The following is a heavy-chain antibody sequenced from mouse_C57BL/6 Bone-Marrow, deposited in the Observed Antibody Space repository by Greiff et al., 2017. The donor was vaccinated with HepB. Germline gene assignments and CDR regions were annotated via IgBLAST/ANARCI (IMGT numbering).Heavy chain of an antibody. CDR2: IYPSDSET. Sequence: VQLQQSGAELVRPGSSVKLSCKASGYTFTSYWMDWVKQRPGQGLEWIGNIYPSDSETHYNQKFKDKATLTVDKSSSTAYMQLSSLTSEDSAVYYCARDLVTTVVGNYWGQGTTLTVSS. D-gene: IGHD1-1*01. CDR1: GYTFTSYW. CDR3: ARDLVTTVVGNY. V-gene: IGHV1-61*01. J-gene: IGHJ2*01.